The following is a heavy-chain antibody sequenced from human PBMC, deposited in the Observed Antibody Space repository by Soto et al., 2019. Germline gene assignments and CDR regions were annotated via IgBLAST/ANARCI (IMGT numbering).Heavy chain of an antibody. V-gene: IGHV4-39*01. Sequence: QLQLQESGPGLVKPSETLSLTCTVSGGSISSSSYYWGWIRQPPGKGLEWIGSIYYSGSTYYNPYLKSRVTISVDTSKNQFSLKLSSVTAADTAVYYCARHWAYYGSGSNEYYCMDVWGQGTTVTVSS. CDR2: IYYSGST. J-gene: IGHJ6*02. CDR3: ARHWAYYGSGSNEYYCMDV. D-gene: IGHD3-10*01. CDR1: GGSISSSSYY.